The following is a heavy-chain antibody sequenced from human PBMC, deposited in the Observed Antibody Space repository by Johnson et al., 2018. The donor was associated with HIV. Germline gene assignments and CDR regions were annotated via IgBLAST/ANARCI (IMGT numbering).Heavy chain of an antibody. V-gene: IGHV3-20*04. Sequence: VQLVESGGGVVRPGGSLRLSCAASGFTFDDYGMSWVRQAPGKGLEWVSGINWNGGSTGYADSVKGRFTISRDNAKNTLYLQMNSLRAEDTAVYYCAKEYLRYSGTYAGAFDIWGQGTMVTVSS. CDR1: GFTFDDYG. CDR3: AKEYLRYSGTYAGAFDI. D-gene: IGHD1-26*01. CDR2: INWNGGST. J-gene: IGHJ3*02.